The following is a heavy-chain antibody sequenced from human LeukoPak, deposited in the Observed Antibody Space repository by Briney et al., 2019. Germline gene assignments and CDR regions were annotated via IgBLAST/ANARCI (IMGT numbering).Heavy chain of an antibody. CDR3: ASLSGYDATPHDY. J-gene: IGHJ4*02. CDR2: IIPIFGTA. D-gene: IGHD5-12*01. Sequence: GASVKVSCKAPGGTFSSFAISWVRQAPGQGLEWMGGIIPIFGTANYAQKFQGRVTITADESTNTAYMEPSSLRSEDTAVYYCASLSGYDATPHDYWGQGTLVTVSS. V-gene: IGHV1-69*13. CDR1: GGTFSSFA.